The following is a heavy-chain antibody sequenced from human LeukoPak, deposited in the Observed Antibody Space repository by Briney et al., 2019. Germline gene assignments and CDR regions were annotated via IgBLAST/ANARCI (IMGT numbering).Heavy chain of an antibody. J-gene: IGHJ6*03. Sequence: GGSLRLSCAASGFTFDDYGMSWVRQAPGKGLEWVSGINWNGGSTGYADSVKGRFTISRDNAKNSLYLQMNSLRAEDTALYYCARDIRRAYYYYYYMDVWGKGTTVTVSS. CDR3: ARDIRRAYYYYYYMDV. CDR1: GFTFDDYG. V-gene: IGHV3-20*04. CDR2: INWNGGST.